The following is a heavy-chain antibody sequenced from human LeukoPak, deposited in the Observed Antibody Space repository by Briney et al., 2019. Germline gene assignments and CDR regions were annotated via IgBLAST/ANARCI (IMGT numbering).Heavy chain of an antibody. D-gene: IGHD1-14*01. Sequence: ASVKVSCKASGYTFTSYGISWVRQAPGQGLEWLGWISAYDGNTNYAQMLQGRVTMTTDTSTSTAYMELRSLRSDDTAVYYCARMSPPLTSYHPLFDYWGQGTLVTVSP. CDR2: ISAYDGNT. CDR3: ARMSPPLTSYHPLFDY. CDR1: GYTFTSYG. V-gene: IGHV1-18*01. J-gene: IGHJ4*02.